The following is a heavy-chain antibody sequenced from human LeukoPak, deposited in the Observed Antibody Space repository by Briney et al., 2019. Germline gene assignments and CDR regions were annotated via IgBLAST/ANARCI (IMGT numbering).Heavy chain of an antibody. J-gene: IGHJ4*02. CDR3: AKGGASVTRYVDY. D-gene: IGHD4-17*01. CDR2: MSNSGENT. Sequence: GGSLRLSCAASGFTFSSYGMSWVRQTPGKGLEWVGIMSNSGENTFYGEAVKGRFTISRDNSQNTLYLQMNSLRPEDTAVYYCAKGGASVTRYVDYWGQGTLVTVSS. CDR1: GFTFSSYG. V-gene: IGHV3-30*18.